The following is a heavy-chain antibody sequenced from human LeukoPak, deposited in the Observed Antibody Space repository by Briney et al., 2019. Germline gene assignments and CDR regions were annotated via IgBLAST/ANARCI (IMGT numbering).Heavy chain of an antibody. CDR3: ARDLRAFYGMDV. Sequence: PSETLSLTCAVSGYSISSGYYWGWIRPPPGKGLEWIGSIYHSGSTYYNPSLKSRVTISVDTSKNQFSLKLSSVTAADTAVYYCARDLRAFYGMDVWGKGTTVTVSS. CDR2: IYHSGST. CDR1: GYSISSGYY. J-gene: IGHJ6*04. V-gene: IGHV4-38-2*02.